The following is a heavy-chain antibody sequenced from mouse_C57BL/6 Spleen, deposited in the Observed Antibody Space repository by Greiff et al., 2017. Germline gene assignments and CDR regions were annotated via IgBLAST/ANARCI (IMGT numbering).Heavy chain of an antibody. CDR3: ARNGDAMDY. V-gene: IGHV1-81*01. J-gene: IGHJ4*01. Sequence: VQLQQSGAELARPGASVKLSCKASGYTFTSYGISWVKQRPGQGLEWIGEIYPRSGNTYYNEKFKGKATLTADKSSSTAYMELRSLTSEDSAVYFCARNGDAMDYWGQGTSVTVSS. CDR2: IYPRSGNT. CDR1: GYTFTSYG.